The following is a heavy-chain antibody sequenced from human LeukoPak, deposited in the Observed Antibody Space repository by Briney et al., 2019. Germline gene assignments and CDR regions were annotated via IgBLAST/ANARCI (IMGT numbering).Heavy chain of an antibody. CDR2: ISDRGGST. V-gene: IGHV3-23*01. CDR1: GITLSNYG. D-gene: IGHD2-15*01. CDR3: AKRGVVIRAVLVVGFHKEAYYFDS. J-gene: IGHJ4*02. Sequence: GGSLRLSCVVSGITLSNYGMSWVRPAPGKGLEWVAGISDRGGSTNYADSVKGRFTISRDNPKNTLYLQMNSLRSEDTAVYFRAKRGVVIRAVLVVGFHKEAYYFDSWGQGALVTVSS.